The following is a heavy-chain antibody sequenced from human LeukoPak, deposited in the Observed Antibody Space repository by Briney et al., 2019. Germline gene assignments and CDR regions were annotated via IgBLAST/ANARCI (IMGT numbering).Heavy chain of an antibody. CDR3: AKDRPMYHYDGSGFSGGTFDY. CDR2: IRYDGSNK. CDR1: GFTFSSYG. Sequence: GGSLRLSCAASGFTFSSYGMHWVRQAPGKGLEWVAFIRYDGSNKYYADSVKGRFTISRDNSKNTLYLQMNSLRAEDTAVYYCAKDRPMYHYDGSGFSGGTFDYWGQGTLVTVSS. D-gene: IGHD3-22*01. J-gene: IGHJ4*02. V-gene: IGHV3-30*02.